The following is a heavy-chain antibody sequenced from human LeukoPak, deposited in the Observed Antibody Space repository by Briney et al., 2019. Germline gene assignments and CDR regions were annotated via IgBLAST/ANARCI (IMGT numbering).Heavy chain of an antibody. D-gene: IGHD3-10*01. V-gene: IGHV1-46*01. CDR3: ARSGYYGSGSYYRPDY. J-gene: IGHJ4*02. CDR1: GYTFTSYY. Sequence: ASVKVSCKASGYTFTSYYMHWVRQAPGQGLEWMGIINPSGGSTSYAQKFQGRVTMTRDTSTSTVYMELSSLRSEDTAVYYCARSGYYGSGSYYRPDYWGQGTLVTVSS. CDR2: INPSGGST.